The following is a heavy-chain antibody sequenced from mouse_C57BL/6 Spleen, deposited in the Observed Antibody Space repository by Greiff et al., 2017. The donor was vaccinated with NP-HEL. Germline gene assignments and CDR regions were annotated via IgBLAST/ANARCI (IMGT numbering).Heavy chain of an antibody. CDR3: ARGDYFDY. Sequence: VQLQQSGAELAKPGASVKLSCKASGYTFTSYWMHWVKQRPGQGLEWIGYINPSSGYTKYNQKFKDKATLTAAKSSSTAYMQLSSLTYEDSAVYYCARGDYFDYWGQGTTLTVAS. V-gene: IGHV1-7*01. J-gene: IGHJ2*01. CDR1: GYTFTSYW. CDR2: INPSSGYT.